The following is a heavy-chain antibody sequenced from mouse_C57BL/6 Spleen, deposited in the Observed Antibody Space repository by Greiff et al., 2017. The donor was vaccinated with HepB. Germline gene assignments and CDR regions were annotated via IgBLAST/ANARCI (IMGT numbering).Heavy chain of an antibody. CDR2: IYPGDGDT. J-gene: IGHJ1*03. CDR1: GYAFSSSW. D-gene: IGHD1-1*01. CDR3: ASNYGSSYWYFDV. Sequence: VKLQESGPELVKPGASVKISCKASGYAFSSSWMNWVKQRPGKGLEWIGRIYPGDGDTNYNGKLKGKATLTADKSSSTAYMQRGSLTSEDSAVYFCASNYGSSYWYFDVWGTGTTVTVSS. V-gene: IGHV1-82*01.